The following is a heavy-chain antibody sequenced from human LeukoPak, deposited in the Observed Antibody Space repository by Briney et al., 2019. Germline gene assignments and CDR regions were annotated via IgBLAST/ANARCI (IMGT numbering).Heavy chain of an antibody. D-gene: IGHD6-13*01. J-gene: IGHJ6*02. CDR3: ARDTKQLTSYYYYYGMDV. CDR2: ISSSSGYI. V-gene: IGHV3-21*01. CDR1: GFTFSSYS. Sequence: GGSLRLTCAASGFTFSSYSMNCVRQAPGKGPEWVSSISSSSGYIYYADSVKGRVTISRDNAKNSLYLQMNSLRAEDTAVYFCARDTKQLTSYYYYYGMDVWGQGTTVTVSS.